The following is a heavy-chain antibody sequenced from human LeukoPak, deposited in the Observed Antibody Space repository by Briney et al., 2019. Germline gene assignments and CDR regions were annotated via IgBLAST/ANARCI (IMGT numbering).Heavy chain of an antibody. D-gene: IGHD3-22*01. CDR1: GFTFSTSA. CDR2: IRPSDNTT. J-gene: IGHJ4*02. CDR3: QFYISGSDY. V-gene: IGHV3-23*05. Sequence: QPGGALRLACEVFGFTFSTSAMSWVRQAPGRGLEWLSGIRPSDNTTYYVDSEKGRFTVSRDNSKNTLYLQMHSLRVEDTAVYCCQFYISGSDYWGQGTLVTVSS.